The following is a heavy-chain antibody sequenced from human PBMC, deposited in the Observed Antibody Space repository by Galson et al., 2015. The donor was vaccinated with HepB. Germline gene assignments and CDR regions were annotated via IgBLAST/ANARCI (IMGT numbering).Heavy chain of an antibody. J-gene: IGHJ4*02. CDR2: IYYSGST. Sequence: GWIRQPPGKGLEWIGSIYYSGSTYYNPSLKSRVTISVDTSKNQFSLKLSSVTAADTAVYYCARRGIVVVPADTDYWGQGTLVTVSS. D-gene: IGHD2-2*01. CDR3: ARRGIVVVPADTDY. V-gene: IGHV4-39*01.